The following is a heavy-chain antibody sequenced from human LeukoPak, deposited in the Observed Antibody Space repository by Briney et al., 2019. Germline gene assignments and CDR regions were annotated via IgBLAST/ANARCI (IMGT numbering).Heavy chain of an antibody. D-gene: IGHD3-16*01. CDR1: GFTFSSYS. CDR3: TRVGVGGY. Sequence: GGSLRLSCAASGFTFSSYSMNWVRQAPGKGLEWVSSISSSSSYIYYADSVKGRFTISRDNAKDSLFLQMNSLRAEDTAMYFCTRVGVGGYWGQGTLVTVSS. J-gene: IGHJ4*02. CDR2: ISSSSSYI. V-gene: IGHV3-21*01.